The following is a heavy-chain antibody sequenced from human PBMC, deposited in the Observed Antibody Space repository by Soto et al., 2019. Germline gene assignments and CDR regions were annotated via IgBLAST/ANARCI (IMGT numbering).Heavy chain of an antibody. Sequence: QVQLVESGGGVVQPGTPLRLSCAASGFTFYNYALHWVRRAPGKGLEWVAVISYDGSIKYYADSVKGRFTISRDNSKNTLDLQMNSLRAEDMALYYCARGHTANAAMVTGQFDYWGQGTLVTVSS. CDR1: GFTFYNYA. CDR3: ARGHTANAAMVTGQFDY. CDR2: ISYDGSIK. J-gene: IGHJ4*02. D-gene: IGHD5-18*01. V-gene: IGHV3-30-3*01.